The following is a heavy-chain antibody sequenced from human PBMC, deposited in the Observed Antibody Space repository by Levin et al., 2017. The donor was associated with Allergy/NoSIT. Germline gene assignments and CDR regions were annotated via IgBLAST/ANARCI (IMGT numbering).Heavy chain of an antibody. V-gene: IGHV1-69*15. D-gene: IGHD3-10*01. J-gene: IGHJ5*02. CDR3: AREYGGHFFDP. Sequence: KISCKASGGAFRTYTINWVRQAPGQGLEWMGMIIPMFGTINHSQKFQGRVAISADESTSTAYMELSSLRSDDTVVYYCAREYGGHFFDPWGQGTLVTVSS. CDR2: IIPMFGTI. CDR1: GGAFRTYT.